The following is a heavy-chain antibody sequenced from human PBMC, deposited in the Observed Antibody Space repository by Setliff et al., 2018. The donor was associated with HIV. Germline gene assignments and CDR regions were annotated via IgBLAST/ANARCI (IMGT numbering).Heavy chain of an antibody. V-gene: IGHV1-46*01. CDR1: GCNFTNYY. J-gene: IGHJ4*02. D-gene: IGHD4-17*01. Sequence: SVKVSCKASGCNFTNYYIHLVRQAPGEGLEWVGVINASGDKTNYAQKFQGRLIITKDTSTSTVYMELSSLRSYDTAVYYCTTDDNGDYPYYWGQGTLVTVSS. CDR3: TTDDNGDYPYY. CDR2: INASGDKT.